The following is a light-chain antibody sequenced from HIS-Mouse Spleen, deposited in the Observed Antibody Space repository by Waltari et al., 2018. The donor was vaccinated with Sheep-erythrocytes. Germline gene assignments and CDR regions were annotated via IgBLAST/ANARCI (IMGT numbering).Light chain of an antibody. Sequence: QSVLTQPPSVSAAPGQKVTISCSGSSSNIGNNYVSWYQQLPGTAPKLLIYDNNKRPSGIPDRFSGSKSGTSATLGITGLQTGDEADYYCGTWDSSLSAGRVFGGG. V-gene: IGLV1-51*01. CDR3: GTWDSSLSAGRV. J-gene: IGLJ3*02. CDR1: SSNIGNNY. CDR2: DNN.